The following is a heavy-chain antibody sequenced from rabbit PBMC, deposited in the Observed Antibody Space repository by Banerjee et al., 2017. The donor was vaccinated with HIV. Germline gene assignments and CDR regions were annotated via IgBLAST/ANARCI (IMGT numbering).Heavy chain of an antibody. Sequence: QSVEESGGRLVQPGGSLTLSCKASGFDFNSYYISWVRQAPGKGLEWIGIIHAGKGSTEYASWVNGRFTISKTSSTTVTLQMTSLIAADTATYFCARDLAGVIGWNFNLWGPGTLVTVS. V-gene: IGHV1S40*01. CDR3: ARDLAGVIGWNFNL. D-gene: IGHD4-1*01. J-gene: IGHJ4*01. CDR2: IHAGKGST. CDR1: GFDFNSYY.